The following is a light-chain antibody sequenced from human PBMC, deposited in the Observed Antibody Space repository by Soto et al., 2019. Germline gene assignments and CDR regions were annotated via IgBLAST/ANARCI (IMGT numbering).Light chain of an antibody. CDR2: GS. J-gene: IGKJ1*01. CDR1: QSISSD. V-gene: IGKV3-15*01. Sequence: EIVMTQSPATLSVSPGERATLSCSASQSISSDLAWYQQKPGQAPRLLIYGSTRATGIPARFSGSGSGTEFTLTISSLQSEDFTLYSCQHYNWWPSTFGQGTKVEIK. CDR3: QHYNWWPST.